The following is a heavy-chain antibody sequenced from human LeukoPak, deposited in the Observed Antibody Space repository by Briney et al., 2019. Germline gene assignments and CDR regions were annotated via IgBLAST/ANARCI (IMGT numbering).Heavy chain of an antibody. V-gene: IGHV3-7*01. J-gene: IGHJ4*02. CDR2: IKQDGSEI. CDR1: GFTFSSYW. D-gene: IGHD3-10*01. Sequence: PGGSLRLSCAASGFTFSSYWMSWVRQAPGKGLEWVANIKQDGSEIYYVDSVKGRFTLPRDNAKNSLYLQMNSLRAEDTAVYYCARDLKSYGAGSYYNGWGQGTLVTVSS. CDR3: ARDLKSYGAGSYYNG.